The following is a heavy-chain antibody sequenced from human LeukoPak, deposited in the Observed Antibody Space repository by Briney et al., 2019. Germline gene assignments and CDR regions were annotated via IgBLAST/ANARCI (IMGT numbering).Heavy chain of an antibody. CDR3: ARGLPPRRNSDSSGYYSYYFDY. J-gene: IGHJ4*02. CDR1: GYTFTSYG. CDR2: ISAYNGNT. V-gene: IGHV1-18*01. Sequence: DSVKVSCKASGYTFTSYGISWVRQAPGQGLEWMGWISAYNGNTNYAQKLQGRVTMTTDTSTSTAYMELRSLRSDDTAVYYCARGLPPRRNSDSSGYYSYYFDYWGQGSLVTVSS. D-gene: IGHD3-22*01.